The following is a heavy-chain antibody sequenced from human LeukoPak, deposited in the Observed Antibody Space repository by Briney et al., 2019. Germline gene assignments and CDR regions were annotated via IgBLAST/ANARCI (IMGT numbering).Heavy chain of an antibody. CDR2: ISLTGLT. CDR3: SRENGSFSPFGY. V-gene: IGHV4-4*02. Sequence: KTSETLSLTCGASGCTISITNGCCLVRQPPGQGLEWIGEISLTGLTHYNPSLESRVTVSLDKSKNQLSLNLTSVTAADPAVYYCSRENGSFSPFGYWGQGTLVTVLS. D-gene: IGHD2-8*01. J-gene: IGHJ4*02. CDR1: GCTISITNG.